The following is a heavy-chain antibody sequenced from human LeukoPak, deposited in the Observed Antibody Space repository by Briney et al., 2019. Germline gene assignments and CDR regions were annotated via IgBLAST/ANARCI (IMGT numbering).Heavy chain of an antibody. D-gene: IGHD3/OR15-3a*01. CDR2: LKQGRSDK. CDR3: ARKSNYGFA. CDR1: GCTFSSYW. Sequence: GGALRLSCAASGCTFSSYWMSGVRPPPGKGREGVVKLKQGRSDKYYVVSVKGRFTISKDNAENSLSLQINRLSAEDTAVYYCARKSNYGFAWGQGTLVTVSS. J-gene: IGHJ4*02. V-gene: IGHV3-7*03.